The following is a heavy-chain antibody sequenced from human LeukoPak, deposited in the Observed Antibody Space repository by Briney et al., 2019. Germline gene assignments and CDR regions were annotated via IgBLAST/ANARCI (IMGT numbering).Heavy chain of an antibody. D-gene: IGHD3-10*01. CDR3: ARGSTVVRGVSPAGDY. V-gene: IGHV3-21*01. Sequence: GGSLRLSCAASGFTFSSYTMNWVRQAPGKGLEWVSSISRSSSYIYYADSMKGRFTISRDNAKNSLDLQMHSLRAEDTAVYYCARGSTVVRGVSPAGDYWGQGTLVTVSS. CDR1: GFTFSSYT. CDR2: ISRSSSYI. J-gene: IGHJ4*02.